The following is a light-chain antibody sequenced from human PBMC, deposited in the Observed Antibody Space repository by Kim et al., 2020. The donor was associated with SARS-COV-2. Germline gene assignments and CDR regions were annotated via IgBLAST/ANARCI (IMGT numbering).Light chain of an antibody. CDR3: CSYARSITYV. J-gene: IGLJ1*01. Sequence: QSALTQPASLSGSPGQSITISCTGTSSDVGSYNLVSWYQQHPGKAPKLVIYEDSKRPSGVSTRFSGSKSGNTASLTISGLQAEDEADYYCCSYARSITYVFGTGTKVTVL. CDR1: SSDVGSYNL. V-gene: IGLV2-23*01. CDR2: EDS.